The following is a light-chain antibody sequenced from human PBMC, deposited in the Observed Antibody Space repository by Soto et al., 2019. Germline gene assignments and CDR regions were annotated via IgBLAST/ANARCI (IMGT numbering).Light chain of an antibody. CDR3: KQYGTSPRST. V-gene: IGKV3-20*01. CDR2: GAS. CDR1: QSVNSNY. J-gene: IGKJ5*01. Sequence: EIVLTQSPGTLSLSPGERATLSCRASQSVNSNYLAWYQQKPGQAPRLLIYGASNRATGIPDRLSGSGSGTDFSLTISRLEPEDFAVYYCKQYGTSPRSTFGQGTRLEAK.